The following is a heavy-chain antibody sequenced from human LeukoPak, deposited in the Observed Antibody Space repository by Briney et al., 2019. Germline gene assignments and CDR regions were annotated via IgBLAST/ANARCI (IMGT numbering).Heavy chain of an antibody. Sequence: SQTLSLTCTVSGGSISSGDYYWSWIRQPPGKGLEWIGYIYYSGSTYYNPSLKSRVTISVDASKNQFSLKLSSVTAADTAVYYCARGKGGCSSTSCYEGYGAFDIWGQGTMVTVSS. CDR3: ARGKGGCSSTSCYEGYGAFDI. CDR2: IYYSGST. D-gene: IGHD2-2*01. CDR1: GGSISSGDYY. J-gene: IGHJ3*02. V-gene: IGHV4-30-4*08.